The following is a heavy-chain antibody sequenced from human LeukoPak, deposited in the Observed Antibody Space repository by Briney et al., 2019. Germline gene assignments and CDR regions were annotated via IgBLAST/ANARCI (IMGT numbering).Heavy chain of an antibody. J-gene: IGHJ4*02. D-gene: IGHD3-16*01. Sequence: SETLSLTCTVSGGSISSISYYWGWIRQPPGKGLEWIGSIYYSGSTYYNPSLKSRVTISVDTSKNQFSLKLSSVTAADTAVYYCARGPGTAYPYYFDYWGQETLVTVSS. CDR2: IYYSGST. CDR1: GGSISSISYY. CDR3: ARGPGTAYPYYFDY. V-gene: IGHV4-39*01.